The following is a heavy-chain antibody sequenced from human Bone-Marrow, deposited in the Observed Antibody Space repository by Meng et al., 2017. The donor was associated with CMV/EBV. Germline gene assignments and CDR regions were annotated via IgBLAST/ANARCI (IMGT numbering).Heavy chain of an antibody. J-gene: IGHJ4*02. Sequence: GGSLRLSCAASGFTFSSYSMNWVRQAPGKGLEWVSSISSSSSNIYYADAVKGRFTISRDNAKNSLYLQMNSLRAEDTAVYYCASGQYYDFWSGYQNLDYWGQGTLVTVFS. CDR3: ASGQYYDFWSGYQNLDY. CDR2: ISSSSSNI. CDR1: GFTFSSYS. D-gene: IGHD3-3*01. V-gene: IGHV3-21*01.